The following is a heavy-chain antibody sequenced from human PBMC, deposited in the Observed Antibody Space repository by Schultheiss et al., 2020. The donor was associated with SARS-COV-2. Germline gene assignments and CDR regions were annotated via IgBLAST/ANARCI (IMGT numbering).Heavy chain of an antibody. D-gene: IGHD4-17*01. V-gene: IGHV1-2*02. Sequence: ASVKVSCKASGYTFSGYYMHWVRQAPGQGLEWMGWINPNSGDTRYAQKFQGRVTMTRDTSISTAYMDLSRLTSDDTAVYYCARADTVTTPLYYYYGMDVWGQGTTVTVSS. J-gene: IGHJ6*02. CDR1: GYTFSGYY. CDR2: INPNSGDT. CDR3: ARADTVTTPLYYYYGMDV.